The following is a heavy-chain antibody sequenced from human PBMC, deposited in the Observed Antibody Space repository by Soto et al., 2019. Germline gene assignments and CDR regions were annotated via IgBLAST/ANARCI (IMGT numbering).Heavy chain of an antibody. J-gene: IGHJ6*02. D-gene: IGHD4-17*01. CDR2: ISGSGGGT. Sequence: EVQLLESGGGLVQPGGSLRLSCAASGFTFSSYAMSWVRQAPGKGLEWVSAISGSGGGTYYADSVKGRFTISRDNSKNTLHLQMNSLRAEDTAVYYCAKYYGDYGRYYYYYGMDVWGQGTTVTVSS. CDR1: GFTFSSYA. CDR3: AKYYGDYGRYYYYYGMDV. V-gene: IGHV3-23*01.